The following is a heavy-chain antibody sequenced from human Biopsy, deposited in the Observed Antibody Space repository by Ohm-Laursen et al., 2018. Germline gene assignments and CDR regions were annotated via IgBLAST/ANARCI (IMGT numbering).Heavy chain of an antibody. CDR1: GYSITSDN. CDR3: AKGGHKAWLHS. D-gene: IGHD1-26*01. V-gene: IGHV1-46*01. Sequence: ASVRVSCKASGYSITSDNMQWGRQAPGQGLERMGIINPSGGSTDYAQKFQGRVTMTRDTSTSTVYMELISLRSDDTAVYYCAKGGHKAWLHSWGQGALVTVSS. J-gene: IGHJ5*02. CDR2: INPSGGST.